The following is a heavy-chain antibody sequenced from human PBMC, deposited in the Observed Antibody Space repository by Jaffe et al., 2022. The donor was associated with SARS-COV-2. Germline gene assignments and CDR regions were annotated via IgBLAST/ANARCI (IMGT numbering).Heavy chain of an antibody. CDR1: GFTFSDYG. CDR3: ARDPNEYGSDYYGDAFDL. V-gene: IGHV3-33*01. J-gene: IGHJ3*01. CDR2: IWTDDSNK. D-gene: IGHD4-17*01. Sequence: VQLVESGGGVVRPGTSLTLSCAASGFTFSDYGIHWVRQAPGKGLEWVALIWTDDSNKYYPDSVRGRFTISRDNSKNTVFLEMKSLRAEDTALYYCARDPNEYGSDYYGDAFDLWGQGTMVTVSP.